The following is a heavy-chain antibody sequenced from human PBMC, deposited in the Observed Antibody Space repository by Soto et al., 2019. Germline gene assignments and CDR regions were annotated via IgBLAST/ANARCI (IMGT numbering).Heavy chain of an antibody. J-gene: IGHJ4*02. D-gene: IGHD1-26*01. CDR3: ARDVGGSSLFDY. V-gene: IGHV3-23*01. CDR2: ISDSGSNT. CDR1: GFTFSTYA. Sequence: EVQLLESGGGLVQPGGSLRLSCAGSGFTFSTYAMAWVRQAPGKALAWVSTISDSGSNTHYVDSVEGRFTISRDNSKSTVFLHVNSLRADDSAVYYCARDVGGSSLFDYWRQGTLVTVSS.